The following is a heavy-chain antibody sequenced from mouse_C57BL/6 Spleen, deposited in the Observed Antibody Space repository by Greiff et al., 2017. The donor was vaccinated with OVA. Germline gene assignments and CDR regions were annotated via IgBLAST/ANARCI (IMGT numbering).Heavy chain of an antibody. J-gene: IGHJ4*01. V-gene: IGHV5-9-1*02. Sequence: EVMLVESGEGLVKPGGSLKLSCAASGFTFSSFAMSWVRQTPEKRLEWVAYISSGGDYIYYAATVKGRFNISRDNARNPLYLQMSSLKSEDTAMYYCTRDGEYSNVPYYAMDYWGQGTSVTVSS. CDR2: ISSGGDYI. D-gene: IGHD2-5*01. CDR1: GFTFSSFA. CDR3: TRDGEYSNVPYYAMDY.